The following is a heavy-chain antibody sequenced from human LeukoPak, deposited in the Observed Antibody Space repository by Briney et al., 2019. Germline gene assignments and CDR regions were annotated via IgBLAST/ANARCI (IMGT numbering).Heavy chain of an antibody. CDR1: GGSISSYY. CDR2: IYTSGST. D-gene: IGHD3-10*01. J-gene: IGHJ4*02. V-gene: IGHV4-4*07. Sequence: SETLSLTCTVSGGSISSYYWSWIRQPAGKGLEWIGRIYTSGSTNYNPSLKSRVTISVDTSKNQFSLKLSSVTAADTAVYYCARGTRQGLWFGELVDYWGQGTLVTVSS. CDR3: ARGTRQGLWFGELVDY.